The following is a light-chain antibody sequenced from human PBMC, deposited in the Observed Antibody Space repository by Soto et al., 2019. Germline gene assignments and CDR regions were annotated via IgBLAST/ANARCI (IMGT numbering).Light chain of an antibody. J-gene: IGLJ1*01. CDR1: SCDVGGYTH. Sequence: QSALTQPASVSESPRQSITISCAGTSCDVGGYTHVSLYQQHADKAPKLLIHEVSNRPSGVSNRICGSKSGNTAPLTIFGLQAEDEADYYCTTYTSISTYVFGTGTKVTVL. V-gene: IGLV2-14*01. CDR2: EVS. CDR3: TTYTSISTYV.